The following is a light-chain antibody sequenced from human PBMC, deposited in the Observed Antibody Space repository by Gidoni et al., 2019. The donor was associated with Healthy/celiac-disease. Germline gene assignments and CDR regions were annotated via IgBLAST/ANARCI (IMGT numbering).Light chain of an antibody. J-gene: IGLJ2*01. CDR2: DDS. Sequence: SYVLTQPPSVSVAPGKTARITCGGNNIGSKSVHWYQQKPGQAPVLVIYDDSARPSGIPERFSGSNSGNTATLTISRVEAGDEADYYCQVWDSSSDHPKFGGGTKLTVL. CDR3: QVWDSSSDHPK. CDR1: NIGSKS. V-gene: IGLV3-21*04.